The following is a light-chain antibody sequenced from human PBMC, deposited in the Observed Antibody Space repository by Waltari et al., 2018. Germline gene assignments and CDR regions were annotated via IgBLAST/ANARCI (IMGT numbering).Light chain of an antibody. CDR1: QSVSNY. CDR3: QQRGDWPLT. Sequence: PGERAILSCRASQSVSNYLAWYQQKPGQAPRLLIFESSKRATGTPGRFSGSGSGTDFTLTISSLEPEDFAVYYCQQRGDWPLTFGQGTKLEI. J-gene: IGKJ2*01. V-gene: IGKV3-11*01. CDR2: ESS.